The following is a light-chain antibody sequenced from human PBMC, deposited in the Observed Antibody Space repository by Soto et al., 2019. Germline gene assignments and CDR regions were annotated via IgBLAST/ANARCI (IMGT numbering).Light chain of an antibody. J-gene: IGKJ1*01. V-gene: IGKV3-20*01. CDR2: VAS. CDR3: QQYGSSPRT. CDR1: QSVSSSY. Sequence: EIVLTQSPGTLSLSPGDTATLSCRASQSVSSSYLAWYQQTPGQAPRLLIYVASIRATGIPDRFSGSGSGTDYTLTINRLEPEDVAVYYCQQYGSSPRTFGQGTKVENK.